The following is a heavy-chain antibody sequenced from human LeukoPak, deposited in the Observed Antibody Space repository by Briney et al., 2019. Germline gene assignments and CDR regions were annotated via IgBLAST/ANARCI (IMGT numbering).Heavy chain of an antibody. CDR1: GGSISSYY. V-gene: IGHV4-59*01. CDR2: IYYSGST. Sequence: PSETLSLTCTVSGGSISSYYWSWIRQPPGKGLEWIGYIYYSGSTNYNPSLKSRVTISVDTSKNQFSLKLSSVTAADTAVCYCARGYSSSWYAATLWFDPWGQGTLVTVSS. D-gene: IGHD6-13*01. CDR3: ARGYSSSWYAATLWFDP. J-gene: IGHJ5*02.